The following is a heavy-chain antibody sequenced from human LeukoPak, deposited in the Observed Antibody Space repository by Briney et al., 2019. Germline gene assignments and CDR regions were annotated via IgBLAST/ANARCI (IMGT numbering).Heavy chain of an antibody. V-gene: IGHV4-59*01. D-gene: IGHD3-22*01. J-gene: IGHJ3*02. CDR1: GGSISSYY. CDR2: IYYSGST. CDR3: ARVKSPLLLPSDAFDI. Sequence: PSETLSLTCTVSGGSISSYYWSWIRQPPGKGLEWIGYIYYSGSTNYNPSLKSRVTISVDTSKNQFSLKLSSVTAADTAVYYCARVKSPLLLPSDAFDIWGQGTMVTVSS.